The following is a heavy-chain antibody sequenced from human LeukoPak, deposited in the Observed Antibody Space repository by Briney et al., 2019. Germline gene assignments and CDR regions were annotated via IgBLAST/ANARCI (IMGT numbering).Heavy chain of an antibody. CDR1: GASISSYY. Sequence: SETLSLTCTVSGASISSYYWSWIRLPPGKGLQWIGHIYYTGSTNYHPSLKSRVTMSVHTSKNQFSLNLNSVTAADTAVYYCASEGPSIAAAGYYMDVWGKGTTVTVSS. J-gene: IGHJ6*03. V-gene: IGHV4-59*01. CDR3: ASEGPSIAAAGYYMDV. D-gene: IGHD6-13*01. CDR2: IYYTGST.